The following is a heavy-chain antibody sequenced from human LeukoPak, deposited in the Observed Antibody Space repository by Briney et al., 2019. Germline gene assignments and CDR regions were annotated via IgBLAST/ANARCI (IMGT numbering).Heavy chain of an antibody. CDR3: ARGRGT. Sequence: SETLSLTCTVSGASISNYYWSWIRQPPGKGLEWIGYIYYNGRTNYNPSLKSRVTISLDTSKNQFSLKLSSVTAADTAVYYCARGRGTWGQGTLVTVSS. CDR2: IYYNGRT. V-gene: IGHV4-59*01. D-gene: IGHD3-10*01. CDR1: GASISNYY. J-gene: IGHJ5*02.